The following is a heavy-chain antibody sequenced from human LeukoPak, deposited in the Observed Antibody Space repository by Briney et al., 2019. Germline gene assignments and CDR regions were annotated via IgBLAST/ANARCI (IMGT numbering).Heavy chain of an antibody. CDR3: ARSRPVVAATLGWLDP. V-gene: IGHV4-34*01. CDR1: GGSFSGYY. Sequence: SETLSLTCAVYGGSFSGYYWSWIRQPPGKGLEWIGEINHSGSTNYNPSLKSRVTISVDTSKNQFSLKLSSVTAADTAVYYCARSRPVVAATLGWLDPWGQGTLVTVSS. J-gene: IGHJ5*02. CDR2: INHSGST. D-gene: IGHD2-15*01.